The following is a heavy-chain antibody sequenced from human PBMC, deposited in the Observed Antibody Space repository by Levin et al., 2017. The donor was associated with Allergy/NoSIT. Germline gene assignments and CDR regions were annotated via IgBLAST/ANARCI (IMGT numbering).Heavy chain of an antibody. CDR3: VRDNGGYSAYENLDY. D-gene: IGHD5-12*01. Sequence: GESLKISCAASGFTFSNYGMHWVRQAPGKGLEWVAVIWYDGSKKYYADSVKGRFTISRDSSKNTLYLQINSLRAEDTAVYYCVRDNGGYSAYENLDYWGQGTLVTVSS. CDR2: IWYDGSKK. V-gene: IGHV3-33*01. CDR1: GFTFSNYG. J-gene: IGHJ4*02.